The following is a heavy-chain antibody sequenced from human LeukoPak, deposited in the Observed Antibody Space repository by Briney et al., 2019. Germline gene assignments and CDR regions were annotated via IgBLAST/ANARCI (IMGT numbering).Heavy chain of an antibody. Sequence: PSETLSLTCAVYGGSFNDYYWTWLRQPPGKGLEWLGEIIDSGSTNHNPSLKSRVTISVDTSKNQFSLKLSSVTAADTAVYYCARGIGKAGSGDNYYGMDVWGQGTTVIVSS. CDR2: IIDSGST. V-gene: IGHV4-34*01. J-gene: IGHJ6*02. D-gene: IGHD7-27*01. CDR3: ARGIGKAGSGDNYYGMDV. CDR1: GGSFNDYY.